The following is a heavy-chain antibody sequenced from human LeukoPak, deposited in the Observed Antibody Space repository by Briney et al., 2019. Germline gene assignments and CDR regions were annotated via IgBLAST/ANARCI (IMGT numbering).Heavy chain of an antibody. CDR3: ARVTYNDGWYTRAQYIGMDV. CDR2: INHSGST. V-gene: IGHV4-34*01. D-gene: IGHD6-19*01. J-gene: IGHJ6*02. CDR1: GGSFSGYY. Sequence: TSETLSLTCAVSGGSFSGYYWSWNRQSPGKGLEWIGEINHSGSTNYKSSLESRVTISIDMSKSQFSLKLSSVTAADTAVYYCARVTYNDGWYTRAQYIGMDVWGQGTTVTVSS.